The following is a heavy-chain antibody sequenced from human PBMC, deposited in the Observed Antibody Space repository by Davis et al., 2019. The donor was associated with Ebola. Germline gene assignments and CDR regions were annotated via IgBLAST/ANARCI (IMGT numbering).Heavy chain of an antibody. J-gene: IGHJ3*02. CDR1: GYTFTRHA. CDR2: ISAFNGNT. Sequence: ASVKVSCKASGYTFTRHAITWVRQAPGQGLEWMGWISAFNGNTNYAQMFQGRVTMTTDTSTSTVYMELSSLRSEDTAVYYCARGRRYCSSDSCYPDAFDIWGQGTMVTVSS. D-gene: IGHD2-15*01. V-gene: IGHV1-18*04. CDR3: ARGRRYCSSDSCYPDAFDI.